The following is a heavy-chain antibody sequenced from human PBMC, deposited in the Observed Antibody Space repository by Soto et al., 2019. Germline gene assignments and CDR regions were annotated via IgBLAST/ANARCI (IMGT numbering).Heavy chain of an antibody. CDR1: GYTFSTYG. V-gene: IGHV1-18*01. D-gene: IGHD2-15*01. CDR2: SSADNGNT. Sequence: ASVKVSFTASGYTFSTYGISWVRQAPGQGLEWMGWSSADNGNTNYAQKLQGRVTMTTDTSTGTAYMELRSLRSDDTAVYYCAREYCSGGSCYGVDYWGQGTLVTVS. J-gene: IGHJ4*02. CDR3: AREYCSGGSCYGVDY.